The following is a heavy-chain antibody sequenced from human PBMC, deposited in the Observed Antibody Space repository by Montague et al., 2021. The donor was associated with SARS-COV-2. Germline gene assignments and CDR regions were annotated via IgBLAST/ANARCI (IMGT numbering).Heavy chain of an antibody. CDR1: GFNFGSFA. J-gene: IGHJ6*02. CDR2: ISYDAYNS. CDR3: ARGHYGAKTNGMDV. Sequence: SLRLSCAASGFNFGSFAMHWVRQAPGKGLEWVALISYDAYNSDYRDSVKGRFTIPRDNSKNMLFLQMSGLRLDDMAVYYCARGHYGAKTNGMDVWGQGTTVIVSS. V-gene: IGHV3-30*04. D-gene: IGHD4-23*01.